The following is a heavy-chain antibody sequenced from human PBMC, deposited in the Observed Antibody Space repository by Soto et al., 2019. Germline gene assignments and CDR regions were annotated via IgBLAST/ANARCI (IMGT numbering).Heavy chain of an antibody. V-gene: IGHV3-33*01. D-gene: IGHD2-8*02. Sequence: VQLVESGGGVVQPGRSLRLSCAASGFTFRTYGMYWVRQAPGKGLEWVAVIWYDASNKYYADSVKGRFPISSDNSEYTLKFLIYSLSVEGRAVYYCARVRGNGGELELWGQGMLVIVSS. CDR1: GFTFRTYG. CDR3: ARVRGNGGELEL. J-gene: IGHJ4*02. CDR2: IWYDASNK.